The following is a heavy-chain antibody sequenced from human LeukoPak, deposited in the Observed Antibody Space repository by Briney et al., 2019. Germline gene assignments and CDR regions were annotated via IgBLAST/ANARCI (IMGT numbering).Heavy chain of an antibody. Sequence: PSQTLSLTCGISGDSVSSKNGAWNWIRQSPSRGLEWVGRTYYRSKWYADYATSLQGRISISPDTSKNQFSLHLYSVTPEDTAVYYCARDLRGSSWTDAFDIWGQGTMVTVSS. CDR1: GDSVSSKNGA. CDR3: ARDLRGSSWTDAFDI. D-gene: IGHD6-13*01. V-gene: IGHV6-1*01. CDR2: TYYRSKWYA. J-gene: IGHJ3*02.